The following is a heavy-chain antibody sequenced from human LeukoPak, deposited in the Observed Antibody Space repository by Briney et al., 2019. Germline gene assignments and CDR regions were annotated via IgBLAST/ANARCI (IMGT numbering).Heavy chain of an antibody. Sequence: PGGSLRLSCAASGFTFSSYAMHWVRQAPGKGLEWVAVISYDGSNKYYADPVKGRFTVSRDNSKNTLYLQMNSLRAEDTAVYYCARDFRHGAFDYWGQGTLVTVSS. CDR3: ARDFRHGAFDY. V-gene: IGHV3-30*04. CDR1: GFTFSSYA. J-gene: IGHJ4*02. CDR2: ISYDGSNK.